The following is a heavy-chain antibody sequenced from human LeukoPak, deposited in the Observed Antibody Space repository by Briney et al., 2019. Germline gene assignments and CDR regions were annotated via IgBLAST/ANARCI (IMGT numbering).Heavy chain of an antibody. V-gene: IGHV4-38-2*02. CDR1: GYSISSGYY. J-gene: IGHJ6*03. D-gene: IGHD2/OR15-2a*01. Sequence: SETLSLTCTVSGYSISSGYYWAWIRQPPGKGLEWIGTIYPSGSTFYNPSLKSRVTISVDTSKNQFSLKLSSVTAADTAVYYCARDGEYLHRPLYYYYMDVWGKGTTVTVSS. CDR2: IYPSGST. CDR3: ARDGEYLHRPLYYYYMDV.